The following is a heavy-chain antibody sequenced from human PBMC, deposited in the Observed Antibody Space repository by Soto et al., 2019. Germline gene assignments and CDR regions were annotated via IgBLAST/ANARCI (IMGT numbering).Heavy chain of an antibody. CDR3: ARRRFFVYYYYGMDV. V-gene: IGHV4-34*01. CDR2: INHSGST. D-gene: IGHD3-3*01. J-gene: IGHJ6*02. CDR1: GGSFSGYY. Sequence: SETLSLPCAVYGGSFSGYYWSWIRQPPGEGLEWIGEINHSGSTNYNPSLKSRVTISVDTSKNQFSLKLSSVTAADTAVYYRARRRFFVYYYYGMDVWGQGTTVTVSS.